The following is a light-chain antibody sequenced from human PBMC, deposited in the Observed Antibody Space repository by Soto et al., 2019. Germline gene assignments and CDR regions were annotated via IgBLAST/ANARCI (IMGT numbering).Light chain of an antibody. Sequence: DIQMPQSPSSVSASVGDRVTITCRSSEDISTLLAWYQQKPGKAPKLLIYAASSLQSGVPSRFSGSGSGTDFTLTISSLQPEDFATYYCQHADSFPLITFGQGTRLDIK. CDR3: QHADSFPLIT. J-gene: IGKJ5*01. V-gene: IGKV1-12*01. CDR2: AAS. CDR1: EDISTL.